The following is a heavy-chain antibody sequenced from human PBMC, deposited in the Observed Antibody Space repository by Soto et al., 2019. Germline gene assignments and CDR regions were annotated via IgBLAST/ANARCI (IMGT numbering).Heavy chain of an antibody. Sequence: SETLSLTCTVSGGSISSYYWSWIRQPPGKGLEWIGYIYYSGSTNYNPSLKSRVTISVDTSKNQFSLKLSSVTAADTAVYYCARARTSTRRYYCDSSGYYPIWGQGTMVTVSS. CDR2: IYYSGST. D-gene: IGHD3-22*01. CDR1: GGSISSYY. V-gene: IGHV4-59*12. CDR3: ARARTSTRRYYCDSSGYYPI. J-gene: IGHJ3*02.